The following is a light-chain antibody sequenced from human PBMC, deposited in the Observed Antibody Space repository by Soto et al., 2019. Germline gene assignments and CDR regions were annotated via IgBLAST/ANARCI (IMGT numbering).Light chain of an antibody. V-gene: IGLV1-51*01. CDR3: GTWDNSLSAYVV. J-gene: IGLJ2*01. CDR1: SSNIGNNY. Sequence: QSVLTQPPSVSAAPGQKVTISCSGSSSNIGNNYVSWYQQLPGTAPKLLIYDNNKRPSRIPDRFSGSKSGTSATLGITGLQTGDEDDYYCGTWDNSLSAYVVFGGGTKLTVL. CDR2: DNN.